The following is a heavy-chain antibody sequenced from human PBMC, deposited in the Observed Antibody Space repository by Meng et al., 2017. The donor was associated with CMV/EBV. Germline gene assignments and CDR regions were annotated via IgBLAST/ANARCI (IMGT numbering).Heavy chain of an antibody. CDR3: ARDNWGLGWFDP. CDR2: IYSGGST. D-gene: IGHD3-16*01. CDR1: GFTASCHT. Sequence: VSLGEQGAALILPGGSRSTSWAASGFTASCHTIGWGGQAPGKGLEWVSVIYSGGSTYYADSVKVRFTISRDNSKNTLYLQMNSLRAEDTAVYYCARDNWGLGWFDPWGQGTLVTVSS. V-gene: IGHV3-53*01. J-gene: IGHJ5*02.